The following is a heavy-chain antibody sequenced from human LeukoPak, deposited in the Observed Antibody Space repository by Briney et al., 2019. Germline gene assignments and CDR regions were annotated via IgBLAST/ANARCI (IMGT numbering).Heavy chain of an antibody. D-gene: IGHD5-18*01. CDR2: IYGSGST. Sequence: SETLSLTCTVSGGSISSYYWSWIRQPAGKGLEWIGHIYGSGSTNYNPSLKSRVTMSVDTSKNQFSLKLTSVTAADTAVYYCARGLRNTALTYFDYWGQGTLVTVSS. CDR1: GGSISSYY. J-gene: IGHJ4*02. CDR3: ARGLRNTALTYFDY. V-gene: IGHV4-4*07.